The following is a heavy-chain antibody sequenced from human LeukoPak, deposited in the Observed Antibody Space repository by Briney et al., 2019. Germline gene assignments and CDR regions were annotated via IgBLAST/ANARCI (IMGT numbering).Heavy chain of an antibody. CDR3: AREGDGYNYNY. CDR1: GGTFSSYA. CDR2: IIPIFGTA. J-gene: IGHJ4*02. D-gene: IGHD5-24*01. V-gene: IGHV1-69*05. Sequence: SVKDSCKASGGTFSSYAISRVRQAPGQGLEWMGRIIPIFGTANYAQKFQGRVMITTDESTSTAYMELGSLRSEDTAVYYCAREGDGYNYNYWGQGTLVTVSS.